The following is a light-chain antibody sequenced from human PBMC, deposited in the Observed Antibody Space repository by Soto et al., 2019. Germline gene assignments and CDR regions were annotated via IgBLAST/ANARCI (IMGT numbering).Light chain of an antibody. CDR3: QQYSDWRPQ. Sequence: EIVLTQSPATLSVSPGERATLSCRASQSVSSNLAWYQQKPGQAPRLLIYGASTRATGIPARFSGSGSGTEFTLTISSLQSEDSAVYYCQQYSDWRPQFGQGTKVDNK. CDR1: QSVSSN. J-gene: IGKJ1*01. CDR2: GAS. V-gene: IGKV3-15*01.